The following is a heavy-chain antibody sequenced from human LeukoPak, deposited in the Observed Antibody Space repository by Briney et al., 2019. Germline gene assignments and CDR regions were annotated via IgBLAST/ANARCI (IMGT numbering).Heavy chain of an antibody. CDR3: ASLIRYFVRGDAFDI. D-gene: IGHD3-9*01. CDR1: GFTFSSYS. Sequence: GGSLRLSCAASGFTFSSYSMNWVRQAPGKGLEWVSSISSSSSYIYYADSVKGRFTISRDNSKNTLYLQMNSLRAEDTAVYYCASLIRYFVRGDAFDIWGQGTMVTVSS. J-gene: IGHJ3*02. CDR2: ISSSSSYI. V-gene: IGHV3-21*04.